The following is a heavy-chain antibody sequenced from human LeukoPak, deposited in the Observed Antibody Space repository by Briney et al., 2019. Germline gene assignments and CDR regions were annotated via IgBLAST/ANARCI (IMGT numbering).Heavy chain of an antibody. Sequence: GGSLRLSCAASGFTFDDYAMHWVRQAPGKGLEWVSSISSSSSYIYYADSVKGRFTISRDNAKNSLYLQMNSLRAEDTAVYYCARDSTQGMVATSWFDPWGQGTLVTVSS. CDR2: ISSSSSYI. CDR3: ARDSTQGMVATSWFDP. CDR1: GFTFDDYA. J-gene: IGHJ5*02. V-gene: IGHV3-21*01. D-gene: IGHD5-12*01.